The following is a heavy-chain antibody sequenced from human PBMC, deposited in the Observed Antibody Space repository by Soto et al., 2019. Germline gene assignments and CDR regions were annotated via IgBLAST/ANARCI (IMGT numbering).Heavy chain of an antibody. Sequence: EVQLVESGGGLVQPGRSLRLSCEASGFSFDKSGMHWVREIPGKGLEWVSGISYNSVVINYVDSVKGRFTIFRDNAKNSLYLQMNSQRPEDTALYYCTKRVSGFAIGGQGTIVTVSS. CDR1: GFSFDKSG. CDR2: ISYNSVVI. J-gene: IGHJ3*02. V-gene: IGHV3-9*01. CDR3: TKRVSGFAI. D-gene: IGHD6-19*01.